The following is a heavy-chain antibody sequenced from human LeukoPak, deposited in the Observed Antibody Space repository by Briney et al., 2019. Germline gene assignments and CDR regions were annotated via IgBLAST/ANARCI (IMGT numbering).Heavy chain of an antibody. Sequence: GGSLRLSCAASGFAISDYAMHWVRQAPVKGLEWVALISYDGSDESYADSVKGRFTISRDNSKNTLYLQMSSLRPEDTAVYYCAKDKGREGDYWGQGNLVTVSS. CDR3: AKDKGREGDY. V-gene: IGHV3-30*18. J-gene: IGHJ4*02. CDR2: ISYDGSDE. CDR1: GFAISDYA.